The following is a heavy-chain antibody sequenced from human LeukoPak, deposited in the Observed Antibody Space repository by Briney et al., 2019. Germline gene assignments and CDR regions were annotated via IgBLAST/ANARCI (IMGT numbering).Heavy chain of an antibody. V-gene: IGHV3-11*01. J-gene: IGHJ5*02. CDR3: PRDRIAAINWFAP. CDR2: ISSNGRTI. Sequence: GGSLRLSCAASGFIFSDYYMSWIRQPPGKGLEWGSYISSNGRTIYYAESVKGRFNISRDNAKNSLYLQMNSLRAEDTAVYYCPRDRIAAINWFAPWGQGTLVTVPS. D-gene: IGHD6-25*01. CDR1: GFIFSDYY.